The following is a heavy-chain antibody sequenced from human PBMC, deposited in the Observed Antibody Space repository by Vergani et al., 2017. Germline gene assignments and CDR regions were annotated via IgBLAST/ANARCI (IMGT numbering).Heavy chain of an antibody. Sequence: QVHLQQRGAGVLKPSETRSLTCGVIGGSLSGYFWSWIRQSPGRGLAWIGEITAMGSAKYSPSATSRVTISVDTSRGEFTLTVTSVTAADTGLYFCASRRPRLNLGSKSNAGTFDSWGQGTLVTVSS. CDR3: ASRRPRLNLGSKSNAGTFDS. D-gene: IGHD3-10*01. CDR2: ITAMGSA. CDR1: GGSLSGYF. J-gene: IGHJ4*02. V-gene: IGHV4-34*02.